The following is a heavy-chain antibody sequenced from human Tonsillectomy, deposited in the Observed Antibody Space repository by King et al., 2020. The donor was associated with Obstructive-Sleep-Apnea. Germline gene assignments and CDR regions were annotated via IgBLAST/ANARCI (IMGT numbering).Heavy chain of an antibody. D-gene: IGHD1-14*01. V-gene: IGHV3-30*04. CDR1: GFTFSSYA. J-gene: IGHJ6*02. CDR3: ARGGIGTSYYYYGMDV. Sequence: VQLVESGGGVVQPGRSLRLSCAASGFTFSSYAMHWVRQAPGKGLEWVAVISYDGSNKYYADSVKGRFTISRDNSKNTLYLQMNSLRAEDTAVYYCARGGIGTSYYYYGMDVWGQGTTVTVSS. CDR2: ISYDGSNK.